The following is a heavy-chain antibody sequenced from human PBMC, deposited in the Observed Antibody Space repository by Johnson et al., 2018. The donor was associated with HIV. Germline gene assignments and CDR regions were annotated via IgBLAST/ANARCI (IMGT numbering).Heavy chain of an antibody. D-gene: IGHD3-10*01. J-gene: IGHJ3*02. CDR2: ISYDGSNK. Sequence: QVQLVESGGGLVQPGRSLRLSCAASAFTFSTYAMQWVRQAPGKGLEWVAVISYDGSNKYYADSVKGRFTISRDNAKNSLYLQMNSLRAEDTAVYYCARAHYGSGSLDIWGQGTMVTVSS. CDR1: AFTFSTYA. CDR3: ARAHYGSGSLDI. V-gene: IGHV3-30*04.